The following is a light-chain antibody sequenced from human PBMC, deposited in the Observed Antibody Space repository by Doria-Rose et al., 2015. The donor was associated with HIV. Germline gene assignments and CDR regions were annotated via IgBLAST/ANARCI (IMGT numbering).Light chain of an antibody. Sequence: TQSPETLSVSPGESATLSCRASQSVSTDLAWYQHKPGQAPRLLIWGASTRATGIPARFSGSGSGTESTLTISSLQSEDFAIDFCHQYNNWPAFGQGTRLDIK. CDR3: HQYNNWPA. CDR1: QSVSTD. CDR2: GAS. J-gene: IGKJ5*01. V-gene: IGKV3-15*01.